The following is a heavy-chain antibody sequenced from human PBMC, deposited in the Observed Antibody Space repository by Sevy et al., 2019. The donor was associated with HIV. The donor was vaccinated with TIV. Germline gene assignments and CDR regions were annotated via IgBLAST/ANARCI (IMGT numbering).Heavy chain of an antibody. CDR1: GGSISSSSYY. J-gene: IGHJ4*02. Sequence: SETLSLTCTVSGGSISSSSYYWGWIRQPPGKGLEWIGSIYYSGSTYYIPSLKSRVTISVDTSKNQFSLKLSSVTAADTAVYYCARPGIAAAEGSDYWGQGTLVTVSS. D-gene: IGHD6-13*01. V-gene: IGHV4-39*01. CDR2: IYYSGST. CDR3: ARPGIAAAEGSDY.